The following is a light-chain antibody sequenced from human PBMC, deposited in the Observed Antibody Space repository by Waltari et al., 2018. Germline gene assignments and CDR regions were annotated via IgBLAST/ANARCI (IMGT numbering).Light chain of an antibody. Sequence: QLVLTQSPSASASLGASVKLTCTLSSGHSSKVRAWHQQQPEKGPRYLMKVNSDGSHSKGDKIPDRFSGSSSGAEHYLTISSLQSEDEADYYCQTGGHGTWVFGGGTKLTVL. J-gene: IGLJ3*02. CDR3: QTGGHGTWV. CDR2: VNSDGSH. V-gene: IGLV4-69*01. CDR1: SGHSSKV.